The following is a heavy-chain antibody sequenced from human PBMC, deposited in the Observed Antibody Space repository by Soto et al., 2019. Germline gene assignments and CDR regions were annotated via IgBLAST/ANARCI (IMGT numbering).Heavy chain of an antibody. V-gene: IGHV1-18*01. D-gene: IGHD3-10*01. CDR1: GYTFTNYG. J-gene: IGHJ5*02. CDR3: ARGVGSGSYYSHYNWFDP. CDR2: ISAYNGNT. Sequence: QVQLVQSGAEVKKPGASVKVSCKASGYTFTNYGISWVRQAPGQGLEWMGWISAYNGNTKYAQKLQGRVTMTTDTSTSTAYRELRSLRSDDTAVYYCARGVGSGSYYSHYNWFDPWGQGTLVTVSS.